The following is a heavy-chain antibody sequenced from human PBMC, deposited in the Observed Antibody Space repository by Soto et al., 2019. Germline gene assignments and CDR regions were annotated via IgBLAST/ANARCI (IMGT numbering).Heavy chain of an antibody. CDR2: ISHSGST. J-gene: IGHJ4*02. CDR3: ARASPYGDYALDY. Sequence: PSETLSLTCTVSGGSISSYYWIWIRQPPGKGLEWIGNISHSGSTNYNPSLKSRPTISVDTSKNQFSLELRSVTAADTAVYYYARASPYGDYALDYWGQGTLVTVSS. V-gene: IGHV4-59*01. D-gene: IGHD4-17*01. CDR1: GGSISSYY.